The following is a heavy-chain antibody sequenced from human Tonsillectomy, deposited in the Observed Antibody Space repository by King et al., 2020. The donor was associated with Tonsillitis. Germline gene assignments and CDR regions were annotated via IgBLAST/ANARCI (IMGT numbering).Heavy chain of an antibody. Sequence: VQLQESGPGLVKPSETLSLTCTVSGYSISSGYYWGWIRQPPGKGLERIGSIYHSGSTYYNPSLKSRVTISVDTSKNQFSLKLSSVTAADTAVYYCARAGMVATNWFDPWGQGTLVTVSS. J-gene: IGHJ5*02. CDR3: ARAGMVATNWFDP. V-gene: IGHV4-38-2*02. CDR2: IYHSGST. CDR1: GYSISSGYY. D-gene: IGHD5-12*01.